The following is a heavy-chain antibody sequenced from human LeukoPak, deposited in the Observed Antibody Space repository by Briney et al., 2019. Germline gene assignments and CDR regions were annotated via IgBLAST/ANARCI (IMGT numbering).Heavy chain of an antibody. J-gene: IGHJ4*02. D-gene: IGHD4-23*01. Sequence: ASVKVSCKASGYTFTSYGISWVRQAPGQGLEGMGWMNPNSGNTGYAQKFQGRVTMTRNTSISTAYMELSSLRSEDTAVYYCARGPLGGGNSWPLGDYWGQGTLVTVSS. V-gene: IGHV1-8*02. CDR2: MNPNSGNT. CDR3: ARGPLGGGNSWPLGDY. CDR1: GYTFTSYG.